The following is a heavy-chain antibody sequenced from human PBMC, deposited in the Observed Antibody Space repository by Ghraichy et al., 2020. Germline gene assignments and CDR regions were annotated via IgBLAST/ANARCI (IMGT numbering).Heavy chain of an antibody. CDR2: IIPIFGTA. J-gene: IGHJ4*02. Sequence: SVKVSCKASGGTFSSYAISWVRQAPGQGLEWMGGIIPIFGTANYAQKFQGRVTITADESTSTAYMELSSLRSEDTAVYYCARADSYYDSSGGGKFDYWGQGTLVTVSS. D-gene: IGHD3-22*01. CDR1: GGTFSSYA. CDR3: ARADSYYDSSGGGKFDY. V-gene: IGHV1-69*13.